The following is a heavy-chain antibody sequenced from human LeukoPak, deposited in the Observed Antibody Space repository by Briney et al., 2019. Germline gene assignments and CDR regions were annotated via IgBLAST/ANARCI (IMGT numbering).Heavy chain of an antibody. D-gene: IGHD6-13*01. J-gene: IGHJ4*02. CDR1: DGSFRGYY. CDR3: TRASSWKEGPTFAY. Sequence: SETLSLTCGVYDGSFRGYYWTWIRQPPGKGLEWIGEINYSGSTNYNSSLKSRVTISVDPSKNQFSLKLSSVTAADTAVYYRTRASSWKEGPTFAYWGQGTLVTVSS. CDR2: INYSGST. V-gene: IGHV4-34*01.